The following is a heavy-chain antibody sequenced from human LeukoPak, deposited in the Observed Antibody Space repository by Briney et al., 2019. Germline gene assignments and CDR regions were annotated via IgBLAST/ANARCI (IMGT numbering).Heavy chain of an antibody. CDR2: IIPIFGTA. V-gene: IGHV1-69*06. J-gene: IGHJ5*02. CDR1: GGTFSSYA. Sequence: SVKVSCKASGGTFSSYAISWVRQAPGQGLEWMGRIIPIFGTASYAQKFQGRVTITADKSTSTAYMELSSLRSEDTAVYYCARVVYCSSTSCYNWFDPWGQGTLVTVSS. D-gene: IGHD2-2*01. CDR3: ARVVYCSSTSCYNWFDP.